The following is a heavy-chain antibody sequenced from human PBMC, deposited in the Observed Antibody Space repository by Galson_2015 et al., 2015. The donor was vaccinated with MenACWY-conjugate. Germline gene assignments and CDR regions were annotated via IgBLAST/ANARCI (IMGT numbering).Heavy chain of an antibody. CDR2: INTNNGNT. V-gene: IGHV1-3*04. CDR1: GYTFTHYT. CDR3: AREGGATGDLDV. Sequence: SVEVSCKASGYTFTHYTLHWVRQAPGQGLEWMGWINTNNGNTKFSQNFKGRVATIRDTSASTVYMELSGLRPEDTAVHYCAREGGATGDLDVWGQ. J-gene: IGHJ3*01. D-gene: IGHD2-21*02.